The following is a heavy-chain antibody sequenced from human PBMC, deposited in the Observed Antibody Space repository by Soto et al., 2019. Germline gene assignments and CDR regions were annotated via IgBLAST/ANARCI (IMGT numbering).Heavy chain of an antibody. CDR3: ARFTYKSGFNWFDP. V-gene: IGHV4-59*01. Sequence: SETLSLTCTVSGAPINSDYWSWIRQSPGKGLEWIGYIYHIGSTDYNPSLKSRVTISIDKSKNQFSLNLRSVTAADTAVYFCARFTYKSGFNWFDPWGQGTLVTVSS. J-gene: IGHJ5*02. D-gene: IGHD5-12*01. CDR2: IYHIGST. CDR1: GAPINSDY.